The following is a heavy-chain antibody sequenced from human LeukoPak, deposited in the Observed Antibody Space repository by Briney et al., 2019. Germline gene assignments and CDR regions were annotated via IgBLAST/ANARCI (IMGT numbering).Heavy chain of an antibody. V-gene: IGHV3-23*01. CDR1: GFTFSTYG. Sequence: GGSLRLSCAASGFTFSTYGMSWVRQAPGKGLEWVSAISGSGGGTYFADSVKGRFTISRDNSKNTLFLQMDSLRADDTAVYYCATGSAGAPYYFDYWGQGTLVTVSS. CDR2: ISGSGGGT. J-gene: IGHJ4*02. D-gene: IGHD6-13*01. CDR3: ATGSAGAPYYFDY.